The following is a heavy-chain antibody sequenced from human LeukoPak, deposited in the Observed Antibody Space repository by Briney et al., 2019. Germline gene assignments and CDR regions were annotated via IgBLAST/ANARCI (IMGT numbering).Heavy chain of an antibody. D-gene: IGHD3-9*01. CDR2: IYYSGST. Sequence: PSETLSLTCTVSGGSISSYYWSWIRQPPGKGLEWIGYIYYSGSTNYNPSLKSRVTISVDTSKNQFSLKLSSVTAADTAVYYCARHRPYDILTGYYGGVSWFDPWGQGTLVTVSS. J-gene: IGHJ5*02. V-gene: IGHV4-59*01. CDR3: ARHRPYDILTGYYGGVSWFDP. CDR1: GGSISSYY.